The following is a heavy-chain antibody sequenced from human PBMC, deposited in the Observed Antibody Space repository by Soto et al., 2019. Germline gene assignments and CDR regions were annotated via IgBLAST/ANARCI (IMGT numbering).Heavy chain of an antibody. Sequence: QVTLKATGPVLVKPTETLTLTCTVSVFSLSNARMCVSWIRQPPGQALKRLAHIFSNDEKANSTSMESRLTISKDTSKSQVVLTMTNMDPVYTATYYCAGIGGLWCGEVRTLDYWGKGTLVTVSS. CDR1: VFSLSNARMC. J-gene: IGHJ4*02. V-gene: IGHV2-26*01. CDR2: IFSNDEK. CDR3: AGIGGLWCGEVRTLDY. D-gene: IGHD3-10*01.